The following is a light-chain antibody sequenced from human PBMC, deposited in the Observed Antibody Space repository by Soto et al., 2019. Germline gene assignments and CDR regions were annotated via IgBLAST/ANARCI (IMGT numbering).Light chain of an antibody. Sequence: DIQMTQSPSSLSASVGDRVTITCRASQRISSYLNWYQQKPGKAPKLLIYASSSLQTGVPSRFSGSGSGTDFTLTISSVQPEDFATYFCQESYSTPRALSFGGGTKVEIK. CDR1: QRISSY. J-gene: IGKJ4*01. V-gene: IGKV1-39*01. CDR3: QESYSTPRALS. CDR2: ASS.